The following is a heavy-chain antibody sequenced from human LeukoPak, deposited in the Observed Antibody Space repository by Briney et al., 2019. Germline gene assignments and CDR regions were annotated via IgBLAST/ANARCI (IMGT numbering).Heavy chain of an antibody. CDR2: ISWNSGSI. V-gene: IGHV3-9*03. Sequence: PGGSLRLSCAASGFTFDDYALHWVRQAPGKGLEWVSGISWNSGSIGYADFVKGRFTISRDNAKNSLYLQMNSLRAEDMALYYCAKGHEYYYDSSGYYLSYDAFDIWGQGTMVTVSS. J-gene: IGHJ3*02. D-gene: IGHD3-22*01. CDR1: GFTFDDYA. CDR3: AKGHEYYYDSSGYYLSYDAFDI.